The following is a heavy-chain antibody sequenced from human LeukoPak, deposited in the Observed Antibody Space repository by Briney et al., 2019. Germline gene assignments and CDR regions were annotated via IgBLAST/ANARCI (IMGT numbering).Heavy chain of an antibody. J-gene: IGHJ6*03. CDR3: ARGREDIVLLPGTKRKSYYMDV. V-gene: IGHV3-53*01. Sequence: GGSLRLSCAASGFTFSSYGMSWVRQAPGKGLEWVSVIYSGGSTYYADSVKGRFAISRDNSKNTLYLQMNSLRAEDTAVYYCARGREDIVLLPGTKRKSYYMDVWGKGTTVTVSS. CDR2: IYSGGST. CDR1: GFTFSSYG. D-gene: IGHD2-2*01.